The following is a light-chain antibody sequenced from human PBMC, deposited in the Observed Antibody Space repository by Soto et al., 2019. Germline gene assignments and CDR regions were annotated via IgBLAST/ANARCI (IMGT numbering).Light chain of an antibody. CDR3: CSYAGRSTYVL. Sequence: QPVLTQPASVSGSPGQSITISCTGTSSDVGSYNLVSWYQQHPGKAPRLMIYEGSKRPSGVSNRFSAAKSDNTASLTISGLQAEDEADYYCCSYAGRSTYVLFGGGTKLTVL. CDR1: SSDVGSYNL. V-gene: IGLV2-23*01. CDR2: EGS. J-gene: IGLJ2*01.